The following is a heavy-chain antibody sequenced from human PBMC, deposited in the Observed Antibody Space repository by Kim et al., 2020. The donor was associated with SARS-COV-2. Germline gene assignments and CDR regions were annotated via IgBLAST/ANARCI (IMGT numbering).Heavy chain of an antibody. J-gene: IGHJ4*02. V-gene: IGHV3-30*18. CDR2: ISYDGSNK. CDR3: AKDSTKWELLRPYFDY. CDR1: GFTFSSYG. D-gene: IGHD1-26*01. Sequence: GGSLRLSCAASGFTFSSYGMHWVRQAPGKGLEWVAVISYDGSNKYYADSVKGRFTISRDNSKNTLYLQMNSLRAEDTAVYYCAKDSTKWELLRPYFDYWGQGTLVTVSS.